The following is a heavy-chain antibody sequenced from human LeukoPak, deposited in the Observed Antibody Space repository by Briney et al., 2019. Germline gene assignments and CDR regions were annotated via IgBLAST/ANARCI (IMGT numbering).Heavy chain of an antibody. CDR2: IYYSGST. J-gene: IGHJ4*02. CDR1: GGSISSYY. Sequence: PSETLSLTCTVSGGSISSYYWSWIRQPPGKGLEWIGYIYYSGSTNYNPSLKSRVTISVDTSKNQFSLKLSSVTAADTAVYYCASGSYFKYYFDYWGQGTLVTVSS. D-gene: IGHD1-26*01. V-gene: IGHV4-59*01. CDR3: ASGSYFKYYFDY.